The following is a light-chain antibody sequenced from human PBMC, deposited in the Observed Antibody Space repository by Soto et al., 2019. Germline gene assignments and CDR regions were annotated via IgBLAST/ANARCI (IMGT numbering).Light chain of an antibody. Sequence: EIQMTQSPSTLSVSPGDRVTLTCRASQSVGCCLAWYQQKPGQAPRLLIYGASTRATGIPDRFSGSGSGTDFTLTISRLEPEDFAVYYCQQYGSLASTFGQGTMLDIK. CDR2: GAS. CDR1: QSVGCC. V-gene: IGKV3-20*01. CDR3: QQYGSLAST. J-gene: IGKJ1*01.